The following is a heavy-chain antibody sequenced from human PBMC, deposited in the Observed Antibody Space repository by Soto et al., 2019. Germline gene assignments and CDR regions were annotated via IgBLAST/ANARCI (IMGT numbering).Heavy chain of an antibody. V-gene: IGHV3-11*06. D-gene: IGHD2-15*01. Sequence: PGGSLRLSCAGSGFTFGDSYMSWIRQAPGKGLEWLSYISPGSRYPAYADSVQGRFTISRDNARRSLFLQMTSLTAEDTAMYYCVRGGGGGLFDPWGQGTMVTVSS. CDR2: ISPGSRYP. CDR3: VRGGGGGLFDP. CDR1: GFTFGDSY. J-gene: IGHJ5*02.